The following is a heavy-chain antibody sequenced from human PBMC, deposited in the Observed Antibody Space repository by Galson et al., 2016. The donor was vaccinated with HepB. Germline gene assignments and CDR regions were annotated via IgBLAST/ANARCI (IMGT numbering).Heavy chain of an antibody. CDR1: GGSISSSSYY. D-gene: IGHD5-24*01. J-gene: IGHJ4*02. Sequence: SETLSLTCTVSGGSISSSSYYWDWIRQPPGKGLEWIGSIYYSGSTYYNPSLKSRVTISGDTSKNLFSLKLSSVTAADTAVYYCARRLTSMAYFDYWGQGHLLTVSS. CDR3: ARRLTSMAYFDY. V-gene: IGHV4-39*07. CDR2: IYYSGST.